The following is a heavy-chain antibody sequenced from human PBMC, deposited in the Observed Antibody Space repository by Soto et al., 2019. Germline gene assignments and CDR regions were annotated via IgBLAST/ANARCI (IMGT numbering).Heavy chain of an antibody. D-gene: IGHD3-3*01. CDR1: GYTFTSYD. Sequence: QVQLVQSGAEVKKPGASVKVSCKASGYTFTSYDINWVRQATGQGLEWMGWMNPNSGGTNYAQKFQGRVTMTRDTSISTAYMELSRLRSDDTAVYYCARVKGYDFWSGYSYYFDYWGQGTLVTVSS. CDR2: MNPNSGGT. V-gene: IGHV1-2*02. J-gene: IGHJ4*02. CDR3: ARVKGYDFWSGYSYYFDY.